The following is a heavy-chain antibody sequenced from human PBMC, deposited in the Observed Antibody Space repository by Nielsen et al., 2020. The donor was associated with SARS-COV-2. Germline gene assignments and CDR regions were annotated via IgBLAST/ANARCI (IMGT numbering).Heavy chain of an antibody. CDR3: ARARATIFGLVMSYGMDV. V-gene: IGHV1-46*01. Sequence: ASVKVSCKASGYSFTSYDMHWVRQAPGQGLEWMGVIYPSVGSTIYAQKFQGRVTMTRDTSTSTVSMELSSLRSEDTAVYYCARARATIFGLVMSYGMDVWGQGTTVAVSS. J-gene: IGHJ6*02. CDR1: GYSFTSYD. D-gene: IGHD3/OR15-3a*01. CDR2: IYPSVGST.